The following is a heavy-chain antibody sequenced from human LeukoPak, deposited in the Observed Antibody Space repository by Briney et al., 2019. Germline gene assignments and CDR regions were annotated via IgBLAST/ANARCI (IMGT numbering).Heavy chain of an antibody. J-gene: IGHJ5*02. D-gene: IGHD6-13*01. V-gene: IGHV3-23*01. Sequence: GGSLRLSCAASGFTFSSHAMSWVRQAPGKGLEWVSEISGSGASTYYADSVKGRFTISRDNSKNTLYLQMNSLGAEDTAVYYCAKEISAAGTDWFDPWGQGTLVIVSS. CDR3: AKEISAAGTDWFDP. CDR1: GFTFSSHA. CDR2: ISGSGAST.